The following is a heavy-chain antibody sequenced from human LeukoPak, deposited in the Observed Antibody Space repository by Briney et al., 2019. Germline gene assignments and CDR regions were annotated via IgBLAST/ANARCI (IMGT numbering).Heavy chain of an antibody. CDR2: ISYDGGNK. J-gene: IGHJ6*02. CDR3: AKDGAGIPAAIGYYGMDV. Sequence: GGSLRLSCAASGFTFSSYAMHWVRQAPGKGLEWVAVISYDGGNKYYADSVKGRFTISRDNSKNTLYLQMNSLRAEDTAVYYCAKDGAGIPAAIGYYGMDVWGQGTTVTVSS. D-gene: IGHD2-2*02. CDR1: GFTFSSYA. V-gene: IGHV3-30-3*01.